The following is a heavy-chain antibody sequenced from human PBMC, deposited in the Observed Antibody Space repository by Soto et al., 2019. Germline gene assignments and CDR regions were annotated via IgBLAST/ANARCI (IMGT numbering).Heavy chain of an antibody. Sequence: QMQLVQSGPEVKKPGTSVKVSCRASGFTFSNSAMQWVRQARGQGLEWIGWIVGSGNTNYAQKFQERVTFSRDMSTSTAYMELSSLRSEDTAVYYCAADDIAALIWGQGTLVTVSS. V-gene: IGHV1-58*02. CDR3: AADDIAALI. J-gene: IGHJ4*02. CDR2: IVGSGNT. D-gene: IGHD6-25*01. CDR1: GFTFSNSA.